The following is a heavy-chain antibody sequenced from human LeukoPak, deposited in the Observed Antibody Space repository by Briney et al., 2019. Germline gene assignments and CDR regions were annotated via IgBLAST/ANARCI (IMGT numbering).Heavy chain of an antibody. CDR1: GFSFSNYD. CDR3: ARGDPTVTTKQNFDY. J-gene: IGHJ4*02. CDR2: IWYDGSNK. V-gene: IGHV3-33*01. Sequence: GRSLRLSCAASGFSFSNYDMHWVREAPGKGLEWVAVIWYDGSNKYYADSVKGRFTISRDNSKNTLYLQMNSLRVEDTAVYYCARGDPTVTTKQNFDYWGQGTLVTVSS. D-gene: IGHD4-17*01.